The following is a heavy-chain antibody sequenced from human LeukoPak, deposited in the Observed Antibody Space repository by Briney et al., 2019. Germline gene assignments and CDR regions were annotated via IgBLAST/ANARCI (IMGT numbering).Heavy chain of an antibody. CDR1: TYISSDFG. CDR3: ARVYLYTTGWSAAYYYFMDV. D-gene: IGHD3-16*02. J-gene: IGHJ6*03. CDR2: VSGDNGQT. V-gene: IGHV1-18*01. Sequence: GASVKVSCKASTYISSDFGISWVRLAPGRGLEWMGWVSGDNGQTNYGHKFYGRVTMTMETSTNTASMELRGLRSDDTAIYYCARVYLYTTGWSAAYYYFMDVWGKGTTVIVSS.